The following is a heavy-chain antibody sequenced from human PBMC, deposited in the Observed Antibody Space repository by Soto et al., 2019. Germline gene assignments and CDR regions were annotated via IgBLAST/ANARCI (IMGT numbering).Heavy chain of an antibody. CDR3: ARGLRLLWFGELFFTNPKRIYGMDV. Sequence: SETLSLNCTVDGGSISGYYWSWIRKPTGKGLEWIGEINHSGSTNYNPPLKRRVTISVDTSKNQFSLKLSSVTAADTAVYYCARGLRLLWFGELFFTNPKRIYGMDVWGQGTTVTVSS. V-gene: IGHV4-34*01. D-gene: IGHD3-10*01. CDR1: GGSISGYY. CDR2: INHSGST. J-gene: IGHJ6*02.